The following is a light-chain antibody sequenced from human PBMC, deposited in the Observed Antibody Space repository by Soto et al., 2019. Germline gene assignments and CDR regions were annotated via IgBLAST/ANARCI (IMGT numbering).Light chain of an antibody. Sequence: EIVMTQSPATLSVSPGERATLSCRASQSVRSNLAWYQQKPDQAPRLLIYGASTRATGIPARFSGSGSGTEFTLTISSLQSEDFAVYYCHQYNNWPPITFGPGTRLEIK. CDR3: HQYNNWPPIT. CDR1: QSVRSN. CDR2: GAS. V-gene: IGKV3-15*01. J-gene: IGKJ5*01.